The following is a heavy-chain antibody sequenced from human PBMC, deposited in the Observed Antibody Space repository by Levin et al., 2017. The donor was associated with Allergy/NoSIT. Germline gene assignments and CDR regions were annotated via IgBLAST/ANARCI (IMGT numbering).Heavy chain of an antibody. CDR3: ARSKPGAARLQLERPGWFDP. CDR1: GYSFTSYW. J-gene: IGHJ5*02. Sequence: GESLKISCKGSGYSFTSYWIGWVRQMPGKGLEWMGIIYPGDSDTRYSPSFQGQVTISADKSISTAYLQWSSLKASDTAMYYCARSKPGAARLQLERPGWFDPWGQGTLVTVSS. V-gene: IGHV5-51*01. D-gene: IGHD1-1*01. CDR2: IYPGDSDT.